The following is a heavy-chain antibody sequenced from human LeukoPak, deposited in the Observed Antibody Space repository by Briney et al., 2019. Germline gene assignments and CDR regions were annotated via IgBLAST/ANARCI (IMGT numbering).Heavy chain of an antibody. CDR1: GFTFSSYA. D-gene: IGHD3-10*02. V-gene: IGHV3-23*01. CDR2: ISGSGGST. CDR3: AKDMYYFDY. Sequence: PGGSLRLSCAASGFTFSSYAMNWVCQAPGKGLEWVSTISGSGGSTYYADSVKGRFTISRDNSKNTLYLQMNSLRAEDTAVYYCAKDMYYFDYWGQGTLVTVPS. J-gene: IGHJ4*02.